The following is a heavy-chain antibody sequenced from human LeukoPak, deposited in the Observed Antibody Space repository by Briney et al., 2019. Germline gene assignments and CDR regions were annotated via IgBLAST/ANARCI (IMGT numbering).Heavy chain of an antibody. CDR1: GGSISSYY. Sequence: SETLSLTCTVSGGSISSYYWSWIRQPAGKGLEWIGRIYTSGSTNYNPSLKSRVTISVDTSKNQFSLKLSSVTAADTAVYYCARGRGYCSGGSCHTDDYWGQGTLVTVSS. V-gene: IGHV4-4*07. J-gene: IGHJ4*02. D-gene: IGHD2-15*01. CDR2: IYTSGST. CDR3: ARGRGYCSGGSCHTDDY.